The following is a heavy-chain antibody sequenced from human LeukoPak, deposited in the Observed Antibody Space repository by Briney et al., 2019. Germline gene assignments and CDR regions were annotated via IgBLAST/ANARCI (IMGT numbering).Heavy chain of an antibody. V-gene: IGHV3-23*01. D-gene: IGHD6-19*01. CDR1: GFTFSSYA. CDR3: AAGYSSGWYVRYFDY. J-gene: IGHJ4*02. CDR2: ISGSGGST. Sequence: PGASLRLSCAASGFTFSSYAMSWVCQAPGKGLEWVSAISGSGGSTYYADSVKGRFTISRDNSKNTLYLQMNSLRAEDTAVYYCAAGYSSGWYVRYFDYWGQGTLVTVSS.